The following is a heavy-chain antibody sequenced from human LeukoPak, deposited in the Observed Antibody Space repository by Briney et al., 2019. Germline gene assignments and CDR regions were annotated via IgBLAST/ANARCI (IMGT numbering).Heavy chain of an antibody. CDR2: MSGSGGGT. CDR3: ARDLGGL. D-gene: IGHD3-16*01. J-gene: IGHJ4*02. V-gene: IGHV3-23*01. CDR1: GFTFSSSG. Sequence: GGSLRLSCAASGFTFSSSGMSWVRQAPGKGLEWVSSMSGSGGGTYYADSVKGRFTISRDNSKNTLYLQMNSLRAEDTAVYYCARDLGGLWGQGTLVTVSS.